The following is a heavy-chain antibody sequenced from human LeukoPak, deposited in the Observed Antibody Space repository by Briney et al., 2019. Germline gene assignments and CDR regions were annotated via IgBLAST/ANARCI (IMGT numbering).Heavy chain of an antibody. D-gene: IGHD6-19*01. V-gene: IGHV3-23*01. CDR3: ASGYTNGPRVDV. J-gene: IGHJ6*02. CDR2: ISGSGDST. CDR1: GFTFSSYA. Sequence: QTGGSLRLSCAASGFTFSSYAMSWVRQAPGKGLEWVSAISGSGDSTYYADSVRGRFTISRDNSKNTLYLQMNSLRAEDTAVYYCASGYTNGPRVDVWGQGTTVTVSS.